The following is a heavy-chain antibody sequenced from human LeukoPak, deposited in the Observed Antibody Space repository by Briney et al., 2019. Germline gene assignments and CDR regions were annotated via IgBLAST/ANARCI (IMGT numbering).Heavy chain of an antibody. J-gene: IGHJ4*02. Sequence: GGSLRLSCAASGFTFSDYYMSWIRQAPGKGLEWVPYISSSGSTIYYADSVKGRFTISRDNAKNSLYLQMNSLRAEDTAVYYCARDIAAASFDYWGQGTLVTVSS. CDR2: ISSSGSTI. D-gene: IGHD6-6*01. V-gene: IGHV3-11*01. CDR3: ARDIAAASFDY. CDR1: GFTFSDYY.